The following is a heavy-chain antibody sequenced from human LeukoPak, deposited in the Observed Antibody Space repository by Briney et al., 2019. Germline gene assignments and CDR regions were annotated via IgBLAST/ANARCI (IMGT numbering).Heavy chain of an antibody. CDR2: IYPGDSDT. V-gene: IGHV5-51*01. D-gene: IGHD3-22*01. CDR3: ARNYYDSSGYYLYWYFDL. J-gene: IGHJ2*01. CDR1: GYSFTSYW. Sequence: GESLKISCKGPGYSFTSYWIGWVRQMPGKGLEWMGIIYPGDSDTRYSPSFQGQVTISADKSISTAYLQWSSLKASDTAMYYCARNYYDSSGYYLYWYFDLWGRGTLVTVSS.